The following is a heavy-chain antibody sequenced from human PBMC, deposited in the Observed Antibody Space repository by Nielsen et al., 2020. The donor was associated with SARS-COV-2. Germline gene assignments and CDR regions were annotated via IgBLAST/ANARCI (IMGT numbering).Heavy chain of an antibody. CDR3: AKDGDYGTYGMDV. D-gene: IGHD3-16*01. V-gene: IGHV3-9*01. CDR2: ISWNSGSI. CDR1: GFTFDDYA. Sequence: SLKISCAASGFTFDDYAMHWVRQAPGKGLEWVSGISWNSGSIGYADSVKGRFTISRDNAKNSLYLQMNSLRAEDTALYYRAKDGDYGTYGMDVWGQGTTVTVSS. J-gene: IGHJ6*02.